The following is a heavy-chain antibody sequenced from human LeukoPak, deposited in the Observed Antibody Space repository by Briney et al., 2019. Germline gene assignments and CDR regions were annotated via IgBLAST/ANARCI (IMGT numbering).Heavy chain of an antibody. CDR1: GGTLSSYA. J-gene: IGHJ6*03. Sequence: SVKVSCKASGGTLSSYAISWVRQAPGQGLEWMGGIIPIFGTANYAQKFQGRVTITADESTSTAYMELSSLRSEDTAVYYCATRGSGHRGYYYYYYYMDVWGKGTTVTVSS. V-gene: IGHV1-69*13. D-gene: IGHD1-14*01. CDR2: IIPIFGTA. CDR3: ATRGSGHRGYYYYYYYMDV.